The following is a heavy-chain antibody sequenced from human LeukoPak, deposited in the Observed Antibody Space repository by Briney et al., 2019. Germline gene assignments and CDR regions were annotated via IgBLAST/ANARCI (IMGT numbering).Heavy chain of an antibody. CDR2: ISDSGNT. Sequence: SETLSLTCTVSGGSISSLHWSWIRQPPGKGLEWIGYISDSGNTNYNPSLKSRVTMSVDTSKNQFSLKLSSVTAADTAVYYCARGERLGPDIWGQGTMVTVSS. CDR3: ARGERLGPDI. D-gene: IGHD3-16*01. J-gene: IGHJ3*02. V-gene: IGHV4-59*11. CDR1: GGSISSLH.